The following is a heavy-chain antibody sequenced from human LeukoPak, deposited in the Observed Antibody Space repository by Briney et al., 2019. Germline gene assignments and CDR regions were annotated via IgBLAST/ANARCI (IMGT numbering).Heavy chain of an antibody. D-gene: IGHD1-20*01. CDR1: GFSFSSNY. CDR2: IYSGGTT. V-gene: IGHV3-66*02. J-gene: IGHJ5*02. CDR3: ASGITGTNNWFDP. Sequence: PGGSLRLSCAASGFSFSSNYLSWVRKAPGKGLEWVSVIYSGGTTYYADSVKGRFTISRDNSKNTLYLQMNSLRAEDAALYYCASGITGTNNWFDPWGQGTLVTVSS.